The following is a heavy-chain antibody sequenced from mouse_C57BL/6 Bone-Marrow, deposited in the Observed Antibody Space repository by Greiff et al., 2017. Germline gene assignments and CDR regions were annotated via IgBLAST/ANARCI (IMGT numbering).Heavy chain of an antibody. CDR2: INPNNGGT. V-gene: IGHV1-18*01. J-gene: IGHJ4*01. Sequence: EVKLQESGPELVKPGASVKIPCKASGYTFTDYNMDWVKQSHGKSLEWIGDINPNNGGTIYNQKFKGKATLTVDTSSSTAYMELRSLTSEDTAVYYCAREGYYAMDYWGQGTSVTVSS. CDR3: AREGYYAMDY. CDR1: GYTFTDYN.